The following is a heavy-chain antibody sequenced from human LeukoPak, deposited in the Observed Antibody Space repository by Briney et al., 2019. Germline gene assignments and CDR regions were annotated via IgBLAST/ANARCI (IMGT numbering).Heavy chain of an antibody. Sequence: GGSLRLSCAASGFTFSSYAMSWVRQAPGKGLEWVSAISGSGGSTYYADSVKGRFTISRDNSKNTLYLQMSSLRAEDTAVYYCAKEGLLWFGELPYFDYWGQGTLVTVSS. CDR1: GFTFSSYA. V-gene: IGHV3-23*01. CDR2: ISGSGGST. D-gene: IGHD3-10*01. CDR3: AKEGLLWFGELPYFDY. J-gene: IGHJ4*02.